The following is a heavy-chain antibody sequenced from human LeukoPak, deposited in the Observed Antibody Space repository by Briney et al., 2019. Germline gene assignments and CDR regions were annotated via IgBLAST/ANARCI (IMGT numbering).Heavy chain of an antibody. D-gene: IGHD6-13*01. CDR2: IYYSGST. CDR3: ARGPDSSSWYEGGSNWFDP. CDR1: GGSISSGGYY. Sequence: SQTLSLTCTVPGGSISSGGYYWSWIRQHPGKGLEWIGYIYYSGSTYYNPSLKSRVTISVDTSKNQFSLKLSSVTAADTAVYYCARGPDSSSWYEGGSNWFDPWGQGTLVTVSS. J-gene: IGHJ5*02. V-gene: IGHV4-31*03.